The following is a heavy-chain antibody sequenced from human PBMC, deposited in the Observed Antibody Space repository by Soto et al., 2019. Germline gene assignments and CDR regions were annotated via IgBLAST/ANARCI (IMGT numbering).Heavy chain of an antibody. D-gene: IGHD1-1*01. Sequence: QVQLVQSGAEVKMPGSSVKVSCRASGGAFNNYVITWVRQAPGQGLECMGGIIPIYGTPNYAQKFRGRVTITADASPSKIYIEVKSLRSEDTSVYYCARARVHRRYESCMDVWGQGTTVSVSS. CDR1: GGAFNNYV. CDR2: IIPIYGTP. J-gene: IGHJ6*02. V-gene: IGHV1-69*01. CDR3: ARARVHRRYESCMDV.